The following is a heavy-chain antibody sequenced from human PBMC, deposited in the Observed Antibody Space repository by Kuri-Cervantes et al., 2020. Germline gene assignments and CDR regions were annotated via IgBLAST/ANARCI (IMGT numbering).Heavy chain of an antibody. CDR3: AREIMVGWLQHTYGMDV. V-gene: IGHV3-7*01. J-gene: IGHJ6*02. CDR1: GFTFSSYW. D-gene: IGHD5-24*01. Sequence: GGSLRLSCAASGFTFSSYWMSWVRQAPGKGLEWVANIKQDGSEKYYVDSVKGRFTISRDNAKNSLYLQMNSLRAEDTAVYYCAREIMVGWLQHTYGMDVWGQGTTVTVSS. CDR2: IKQDGSEK.